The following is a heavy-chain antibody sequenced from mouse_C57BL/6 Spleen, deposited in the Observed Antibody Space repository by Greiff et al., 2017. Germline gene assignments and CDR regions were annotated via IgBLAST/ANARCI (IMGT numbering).Heavy chain of an antibody. CDR3: AGGGDYGFAY. V-gene: IGHV1-63*01. D-gene: IGHD2-4*01. J-gene: IGHJ3*01. CDR2: IYPGGGYT. CDR1: GYTFTNYW. Sequence: QVQLQQSGAELVRPGTSVKMSCKASGYTFTNYWIGWAKQRPGHGLEWIGDIYPGGGYTNYNQKFKGKATLTVNKSSSTAYMELRSLTSEDSAVYYCAGGGDYGFAYWGQGTLVTVSA.